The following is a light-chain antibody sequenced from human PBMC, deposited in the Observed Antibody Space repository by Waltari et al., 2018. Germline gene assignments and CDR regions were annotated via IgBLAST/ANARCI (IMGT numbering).Light chain of an antibody. J-gene: IGLJ3*02. CDR2: YTN. CDR3: MLWYSAGRPGV. V-gene: IGLV7-46*01. Sequence: QAVVFQAPSRTVHHGETISLTCGSSSGPVIRGHYPYWLQQTPGPAPKTLIFYTNRKVTWTPGRFSGSPRGGTAYLARSDARPEDEAVYYCMLWYSAGRPGVFGDGTKLTVL. CDR1: SGPVIRGHY.